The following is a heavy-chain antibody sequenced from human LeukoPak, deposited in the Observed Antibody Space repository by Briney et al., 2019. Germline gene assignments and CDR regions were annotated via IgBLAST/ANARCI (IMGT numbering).Heavy chain of an antibody. J-gene: IGHJ4*01. D-gene: IGHD3-16*01. CDR3: AKRGYYDXSNXXXLSF. CDR2: ISGSGDRI. V-gene: IGHV3-23*01. CDR1: GFIFSDYA. Sequence: GGSLRLSCTASGFIFSDYAMSWVRQARGKGLEWVSGISGSGDRIDYADSVKGRFTISRDNAKNTVYLQMKSLRAEDTAVYHCAKRGYYDXSNXXXLSFWGXXILVTVS.